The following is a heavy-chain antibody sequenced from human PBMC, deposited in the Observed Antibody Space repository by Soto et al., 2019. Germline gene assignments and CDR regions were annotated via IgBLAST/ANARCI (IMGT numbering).Heavy chain of an antibody. CDR3: AKRKSVADQYNWFDP. CDR1: GFTFSSYA. Sequence: GGSLRLSCAASGFTFSSYAMSWVRQAPGKGLEWVSAISGSGGSTYYADSVKGRFTIFRDNSKNTLYLQMNSLRAEDTAVYYCAKRKSVADQYNWFDPWGQGTLVTVPS. CDR2: ISGSGGST. V-gene: IGHV3-23*01. D-gene: IGHD6-19*01. J-gene: IGHJ5*02.